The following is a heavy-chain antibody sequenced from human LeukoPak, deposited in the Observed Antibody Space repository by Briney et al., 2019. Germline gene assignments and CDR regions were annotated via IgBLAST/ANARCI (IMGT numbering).Heavy chain of an antibody. Sequence: GGALRLSCAASGFTFSNYWMHWVRQAPGKGLVWVSRINSDGINTSYADSVKGRFTISRDNAKNTLNLQMNSLRAEDTAVYYCARDLGQYYDTSDNWFDPWGQGTLVTVSS. CDR3: ARDLGQYYDTSDNWFDP. V-gene: IGHV3-74*01. CDR1: GFTFSNYW. D-gene: IGHD3-22*01. CDR2: INSDGINT. J-gene: IGHJ5*02.